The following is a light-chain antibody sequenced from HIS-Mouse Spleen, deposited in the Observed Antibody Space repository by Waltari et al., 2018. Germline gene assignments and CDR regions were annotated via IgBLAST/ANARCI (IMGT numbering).Light chain of an antibody. J-gene: IGLJ2*01. CDR3: QVWDSSSDHVV. Sequence: SYVLTQPPSVSVAPGQTARITCGGNNIGSKSVHWYQQKPGQAPGLVVYDDSDRPSWIPERFSGSNSGNTATLTISRVEAGDEADYYCQVWDSSSDHVVFGGGTKLTVL. V-gene: IGLV3-21*02. CDR2: DDS. CDR1: NIGSKS.